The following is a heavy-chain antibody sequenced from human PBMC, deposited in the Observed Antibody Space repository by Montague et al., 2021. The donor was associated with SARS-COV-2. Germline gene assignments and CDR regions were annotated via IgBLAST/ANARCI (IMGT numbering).Heavy chain of an antibody. CDR3: ARAQNICFIANCVNYFEV. CDR1: GGSISSYY. D-gene: IGHD1-1*01. V-gene: IGHV4-59*01. Sequence: SETLSLTCEVSGGSISSYYWSWIRQSPGKGLEWIGYVHYTGSTKYSPSLKTRVTLSLDTPKKHCSLKLKSVTAADTAVYYCARAQNICFIANCVNYFEVWGLGALVTVSS. J-gene: IGHJ4*02. CDR2: VHYTGST.